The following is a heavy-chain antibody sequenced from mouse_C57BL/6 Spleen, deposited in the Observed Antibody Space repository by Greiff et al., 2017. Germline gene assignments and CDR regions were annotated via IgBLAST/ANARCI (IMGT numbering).Heavy chain of an antibody. CDR2: IDPSDSYT. CDR1: GYTFTSYW. D-gene: IGHD2-2*01. V-gene: IGHV1-69*01. J-gene: IGHJ4*01. CDR3: ARCGGYDGDYYAMDY. Sequence: QVQLQQPGAELVMPGASVKLSCKASGYTFTSYWMHWVKQRPGQGLEWIGVIDPSDSYTNYNQKFQGKSPLTVNKSSSTASMQLSSLTSEDSAVYYGARCGGYDGDYYAMDYWGQGTSVTGSS.